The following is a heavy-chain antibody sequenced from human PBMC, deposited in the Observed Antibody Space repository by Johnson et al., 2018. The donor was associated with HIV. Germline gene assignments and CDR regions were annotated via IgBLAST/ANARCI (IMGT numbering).Heavy chain of an antibody. CDR2: INWNGGST. J-gene: IGHJ3*02. Sequence: VQLVESGGGVVRPGGSLRLSCAASGFMFADYGMNWVRQAPGKGLEWVSGINWNGGSTGYADSMKGRFTISRDNAKNSLYLQMNSLRAEDTALYYCARDRQAVRGTLNIWGQGKMVTVSS. CDR1: GFMFADYG. V-gene: IGHV3-20*04. CDR3: ARDRQAVRGTLNI. D-gene: IGHD6-19*01.